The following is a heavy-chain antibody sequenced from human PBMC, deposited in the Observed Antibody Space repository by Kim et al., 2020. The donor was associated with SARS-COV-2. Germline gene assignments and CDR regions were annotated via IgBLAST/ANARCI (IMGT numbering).Heavy chain of an antibody. CDR3: ARSGAAMWFDP. CDR2: ST. J-gene: IGHJ5*02. V-gene: IGHV4-4*07. D-gene: IGHD2-2*01. Sequence: STNYNPPLKGRVTRSVDTSKNQFSLKLSSVTAADTAVYYCARSGAAMWFDPWGQGTLVTVSS.